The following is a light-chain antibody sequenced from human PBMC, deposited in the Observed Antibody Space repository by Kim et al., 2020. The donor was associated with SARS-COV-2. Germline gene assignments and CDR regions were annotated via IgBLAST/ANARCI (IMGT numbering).Light chain of an antibody. J-gene: IGLJ2*01. CDR1: SVTMRDNTF. V-gene: IGLV2-8*01. CDR3: SSYAGRQNLV. CDR2: EGN. Sequence: VTSPAPAASVTMRDNTFVAWYQQHPPEPTNVLIDEGNTRPAGVPARFSSSNSGDTASLTVSGLQAEDESDYYCSSYAGRQNLVFGGGTQLTVL.